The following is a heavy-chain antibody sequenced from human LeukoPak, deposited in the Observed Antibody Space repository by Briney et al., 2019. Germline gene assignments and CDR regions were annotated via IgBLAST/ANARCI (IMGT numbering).Heavy chain of an antibody. V-gene: IGHV3-30*02. CDR3: AVLRYFDWLQNFDY. D-gene: IGHD3-9*01. J-gene: IGHJ4*02. CDR2: IRYDGSNK. Sequence: GSLRLSCAVSGFTFSSYGMHWVRPAPGKGLEWVAFIRYDGSNKYYADSVKGRFTISRDNSKNTLYLQMNSLRAEDTAVYYCAVLRYFDWLQNFDYWGQGTLVTVSS. CDR1: GFTFSSYG.